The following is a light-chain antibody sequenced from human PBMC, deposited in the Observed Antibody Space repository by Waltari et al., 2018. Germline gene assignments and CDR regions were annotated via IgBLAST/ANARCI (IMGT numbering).Light chain of an antibody. CDR1: ARYVCGFDF. CDR2: KVD. CDR3: ASFASDNTVL. Sequence: QSALTQPASVSGSPGQSITFSCTGTARYVCGFDFVSWYQQHPGKVPKLILFKVDNRPSDVSRRFSGSKSGNTASLIISGLQPEDEAQYYCASFASDNTVLFGGGT. J-gene: IGLJ2*01. V-gene: IGLV2-14*01.